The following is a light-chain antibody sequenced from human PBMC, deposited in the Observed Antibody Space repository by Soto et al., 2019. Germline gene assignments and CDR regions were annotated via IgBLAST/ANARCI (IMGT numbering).Light chain of an antibody. CDR2: GNS. CDR1: SSNIGAGYD. CDR3: QSYDSSLSGYV. V-gene: IGLV1-40*01. Sequence: VLTQPPSVAGAPGQRVTISCTGSSSNIGAGYDVHWYQQLPGTAPKLLIYGNSNRPSGVPDRFSGSKSGTSASLAITGLQAEDEADYYCQSYDSSLSGYVFGTGTKVTVL. J-gene: IGLJ1*01.